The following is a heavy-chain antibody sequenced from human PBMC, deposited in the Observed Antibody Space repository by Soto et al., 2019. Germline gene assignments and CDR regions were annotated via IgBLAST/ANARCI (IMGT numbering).Heavy chain of an antibody. CDR3: ARSLVDYYDSSGYYIHDAFDI. Sequence: ASVKVSCKASGYTFTSDGISWVRQAPGQGLEWMGWISAYNGNTNYAQKLQGRVTMTTDTSTSTAYMELRSLRSDDTAVYYCARSLVDYYDSSGYYIHDAFDIWGQGTMVTVS. J-gene: IGHJ3*02. V-gene: IGHV1-18*01. CDR1: GYTFTSDG. D-gene: IGHD3-22*01. CDR2: ISAYNGNT.